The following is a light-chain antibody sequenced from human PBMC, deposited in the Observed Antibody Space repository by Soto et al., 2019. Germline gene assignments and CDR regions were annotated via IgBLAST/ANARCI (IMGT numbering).Light chain of an antibody. J-gene: IGKJ5*01. V-gene: IGKV3-11*01. Sequence: EIVLTQSPATLSLSPGERATLSCRASQSVSRQLAWYQQKPGQAPRPLIYGASNRATGIPGRFSGSGSGTDFTLTISSLEPEDFAAYYCQQRINSITFGQGTRLEIK. CDR3: QQRINSIT. CDR1: QSVSRQ. CDR2: GAS.